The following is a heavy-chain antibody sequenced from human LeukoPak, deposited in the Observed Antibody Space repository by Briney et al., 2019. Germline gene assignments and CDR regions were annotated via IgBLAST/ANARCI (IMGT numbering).Heavy chain of an antibody. CDR3: ATTTSTTVVTGA. V-gene: IGHV5-51*01. D-gene: IGHD4-23*01. Sequence: GESLKISCKGSGYTFTTYWIGWVRQMPGKGLEWMGSIYPGDSDTRYSPSFQGQVTISADKSISTAYLRWSSLKASDTAMYYCATTTSTTVVTGAWGQGTLVTVSS. CDR2: IYPGDSDT. J-gene: IGHJ5*02. CDR1: GYTFTTYW.